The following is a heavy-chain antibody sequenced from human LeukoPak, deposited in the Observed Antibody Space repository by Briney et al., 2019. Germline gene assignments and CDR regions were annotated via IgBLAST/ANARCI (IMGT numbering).Heavy chain of an antibody. J-gene: IGHJ3*01. V-gene: IGHV3-21*01. D-gene: IGHD4-23*01. Sequence: GGSLRLSCAASGFTFSSYSMNWVRQAPGKGLEWVSSISSSSGYTYYADSVKGRFTISRDNAKNSLFLQMNSLRAEDTAVYYCARVRGGNSHDAFDVWGQGTMVTVSS. CDR1: GFTFSSYS. CDR2: ISSSSGYT. CDR3: ARVRGGNSHDAFDV.